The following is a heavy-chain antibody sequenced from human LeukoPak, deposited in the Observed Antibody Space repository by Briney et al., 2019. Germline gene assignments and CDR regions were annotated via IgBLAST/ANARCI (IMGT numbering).Heavy chain of an antibody. D-gene: IGHD4-11*01. CDR2: ISWNSGSI. J-gene: IGHJ5*02. CDR1: GFTFDDYA. CDR3: AKDITTVTTGWFDP. V-gene: IGHV3-9*01. Sequence: PGRSLRLSCAASGFTFDDYAMHWVRQAPGKGLEWVSGISWNSGSIGYADSVKGRFTISRDNAKNSLYLQMNSLRAEDTALYYCAKDITTVTTGWFDPWGQGTLVTVSS.